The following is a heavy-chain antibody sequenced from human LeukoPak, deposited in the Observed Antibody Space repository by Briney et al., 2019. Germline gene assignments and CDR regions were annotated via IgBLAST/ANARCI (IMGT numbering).Heavy chain of an antibody. J-gene: IGHJ4*02. CDR1: GFTVSSNY. D-gene: IGHD5-12*01. Sequence: PGGSLRLSCAASGFTVSSNYMSWVRQAPGKGLEWVSVIYSGGSTYYADSVKGRFTISRDNSKNTLYLQVNSLRAEDTAVYYCATSGYDSPFDYWGQGTLVTVSS. CDR2: IYSGGST. V-gene: IGHV3-53*01. CDR3: ATSGYDSPFDY.